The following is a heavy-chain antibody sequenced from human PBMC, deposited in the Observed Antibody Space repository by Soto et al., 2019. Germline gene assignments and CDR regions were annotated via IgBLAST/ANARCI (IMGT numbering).Heavy chain of an antibody. CDR1: GFTFSSYA. V-gene: IGHV3-23*01. Sequence: PGGSLRLSCAASGFTFSSYAMSWVRQAPGKGLEWVSAISGSGGGTYYADSVKGRFTISRDNSKNTLYLQMNSLRAEDTAVYYCARVEYGYWSSHWGQGTLVTVSS. J-gene: IGHJ4*02. CDR2: ISGSGGGT. D-gene: IGHD5-18*01. CDR3: ARVEYGYWSSH.